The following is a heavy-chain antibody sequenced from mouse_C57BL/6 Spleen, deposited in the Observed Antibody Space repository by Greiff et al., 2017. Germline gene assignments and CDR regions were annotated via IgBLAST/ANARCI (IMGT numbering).Heavy chain of an antibody. D-gene: IGHD4-1*01. CDR3: ARQGTGTYYFDY. CDR2: LSGGGGNT. Sequence: VQLKESGGGLVKPGGSLKLSCAASGFTFSSYTMSWVRQTPGKRLEWVATLSGGGGNTYYPDSVKGRFTISRDNAKNTLYLQMSSLRSEDTALYYCARQGTGTYYFDYWGQGTTLTVSS. V-gene: IGHV5-9*01. J-gene: IGHJ2*01. CDR1: GFTFSSYT.